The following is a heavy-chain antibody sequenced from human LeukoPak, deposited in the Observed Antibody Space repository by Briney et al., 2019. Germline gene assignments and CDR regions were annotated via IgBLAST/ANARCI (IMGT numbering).Heavy chain of an antibody. D-gene: IGHD3-22*01. CDR1: GFTFSDYY. V-gene: IGHV3-11*01. J-gene: IGHJ4*02. CDR3: AREGRYYYDSSGYYLFDY. Sequence: GRSLRLSCAASGFTFSDYYMSWIRQAPGKGLEWVSYISSSGSTIYYADSVKGRFTISRDNAKNSLYLQMNSLRAEDTAVYYCAREGRYYYDSSGYYLFDYWGQGTLVTVSS. CDR2: ISSSGSTI.